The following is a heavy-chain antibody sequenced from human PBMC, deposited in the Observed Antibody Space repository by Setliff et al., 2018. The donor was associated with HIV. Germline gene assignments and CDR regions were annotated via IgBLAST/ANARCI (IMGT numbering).Heavy chain of an antibody. CDR3: ARGWFGGYYFDY. J-gene: IGHJ4*01. V-gene: IGHV4-34*01. D-gene: IGHD3-10*01. CDR1: VESFSGFY. Sequence: SETLSLTCAVYVESFSGFYWSWIRQPPGKGLEWIGEINHSGSTNYNPSLKSRVTISVDTSKNQFSLKLSFVTAADTAVYYCARGWFGGYYFDYWGHGTLVTVSS. CDR2: INHSGST.